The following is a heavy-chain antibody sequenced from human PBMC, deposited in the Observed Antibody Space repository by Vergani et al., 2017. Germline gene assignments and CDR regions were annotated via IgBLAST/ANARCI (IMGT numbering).Heavy chain of an antibody. J-gene: IGHJ4*02. V-gene: IGHV4-34*01. Sequence: QVQLQQWGAGLLKPSETLSLTCAVYGGSFSGYYWSWIRQPPGKGLEWIGEINHSGSTNYNPSLKSRVTISVDTSKNQFSLKMSSVTAADTAVYYCARGRYYYGSGSYYRGRNGDYWGEGSLVTVAS. CDR1: GGSFSGYY. CDR3: ARGRYYYGSGSYYRGRNGDY. D-gene: IGHD3-10*01. CDR2: INHSGST.